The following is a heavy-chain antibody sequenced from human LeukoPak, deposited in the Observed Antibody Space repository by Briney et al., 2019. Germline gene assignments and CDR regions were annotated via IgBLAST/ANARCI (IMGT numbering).Heavy chain of an antibody. CDR1: GFTFSSYG. Sequence: GGSLRLSCAASGFTFSSYGMHWVRQAPGKGLEWVAVISYDGSNKYYADSVKGRFTISRDNSKNTLYLQMNSLRAEDTAVYYCARGRKSAYYYDSSGYALGYWGQGTLVTVSS. J-gene: IGHJ4*02. V-gene: IGHV3-30*03. D-gene: IGHD3-22*01. CDR2: ISYDGSNK. CDR3: ARGRKSAYYYDSSGYALGY.